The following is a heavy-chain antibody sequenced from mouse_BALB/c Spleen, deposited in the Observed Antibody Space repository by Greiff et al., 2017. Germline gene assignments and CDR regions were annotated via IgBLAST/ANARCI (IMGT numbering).Heavy chain of an antibody. CDR1: GYTFTSYW. V-gene: IGHV1S132*01. D-gene: IGHD2-3*01. CDR3: ARGDDGYYLYYAMDY. J-gene: IGHJ4*01. CDR2: IFPGTGTT. Sequence: VKLVESGAELVKPGASVKLSCKTSGYTFTSYWIQWVKQRPGQGLGWIGEIFPGTGTTYYNEKFKGKATLTIDTSSSTAYMQLSSLTSEDSAVYFCARGDDGYYLYYAMDYWGQGTSVTVSS.